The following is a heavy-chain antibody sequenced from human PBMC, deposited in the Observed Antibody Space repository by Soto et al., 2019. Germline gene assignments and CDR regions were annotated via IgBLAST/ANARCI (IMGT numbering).Heavy chain of an antibody. D-gene: IGHD3-9*01. CDR1: CYTLTELS. V-gene: IGHV1-24*01. CDR2: FDPEDGEE. Sequence: XSGKVSFKVSCYTLTELSMQWVRQAPGKGLEWMGGFDPEDGEEMYAQKFQGRVTMTEDTSTDTAYMELSGLRSDDTGVYYCAHDIPLRLWGQGTLVTVSS. CDR3: AHDIPLRL. J-gene: IGHJ4*02.